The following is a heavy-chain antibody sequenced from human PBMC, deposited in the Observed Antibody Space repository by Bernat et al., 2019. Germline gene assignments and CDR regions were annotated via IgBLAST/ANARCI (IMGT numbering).Heavy chain of an antibody. J-gene: IGHJ2*01. D-gene: IGHD2-8*01. Sequence: QVQLVQSGAEVKKPGASVKVSCKASGYTFTSYAMHWVRQAPGQRLEWMGWINAGNGNTKYSQKFQGRVTITRDTSASTAYMELSSLSSEDTAVYYWARDGAVRYFDLWGRGTLVTVPS. CDR2: INAGNGNT. V-gene: IGHV1-3*01. CDR3: ARDGAVRYFDL. CDR1: GYTFTSYA.